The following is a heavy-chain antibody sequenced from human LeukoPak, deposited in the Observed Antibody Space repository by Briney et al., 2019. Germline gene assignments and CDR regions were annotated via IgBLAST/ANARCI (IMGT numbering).Heavy chain of an antibody. V-gene: IGHV3-30-3*01. CDR1: GFSFSSYP. CDR3: ARAVSGLDS. Sequence: GGSLRLSCAASGFSFSSYPMHWVRQAPGKGLEWLAVISFDGSNIFYAESVKGRYTISRDNAKNTLYLQMNSLRVEDTAVYYCARAVSGLDSWGQGTLVTLSS. J-gene: IGHJ4*02. CDR2: ISFDGSNI. D-gene: IGHD1-26*01.